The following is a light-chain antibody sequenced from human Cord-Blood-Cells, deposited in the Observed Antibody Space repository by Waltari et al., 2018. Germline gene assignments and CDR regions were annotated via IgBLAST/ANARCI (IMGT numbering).Light chain of an antibody. J-gene: IGLJ3*02. V-gene: IGLV2-11*01. CDR1: SSDVGGYNY. Sequence: QSALTQLRSVSGSPGQSVTISCSGTSSDVGGYNYVSWYPQHPGKAPKLTIYDVSKRPSGVPDRFSGSKSCNTAYLTISGLQAEDEADYYCCSYAGSYTRVFGGGTKLTVL. CDR3: CSYAGSYTRV. CDR2: DVS.